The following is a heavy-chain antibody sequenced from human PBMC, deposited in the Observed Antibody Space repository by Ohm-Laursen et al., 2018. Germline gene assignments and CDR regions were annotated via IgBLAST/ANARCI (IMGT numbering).Heavy chain of an antibody. J-gene: IGHJ5*02. CDR3: VLYSSFSVS. Sequence: GTLSLTCAVSGGSVNDYYWSWIRQPPGKGLEWIGYIYYSGSTNYNPSLESRVTISVDPSKNQFSLKLNSVTAADTALYYCVLYSSFSVSWGQGTLVTVSS. CDR1: GGSVNDYY. CDR2: IYYSGST. D-gene: IGHD6-6*01. V-gene: IGHV4-59*08.